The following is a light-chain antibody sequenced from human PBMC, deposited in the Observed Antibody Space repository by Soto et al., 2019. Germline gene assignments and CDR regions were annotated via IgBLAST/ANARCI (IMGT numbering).Light chain of an antibody. CDR3: QQSYSSPPT. Sequence: DIQMTQSPSSLSASVGDRVTITCRAGQSISSYLNWYQQKPGKAPKLLIYAASSLQSGVPSRFSGSGSETDFTLTISSLQPEDFATYYCQQSYSSPPTFGGGTKVEIK. CDR2: AAS. V-gene: IGKV1-39*01. J-gene: IGKJ4*01. CDR1: QSISSY.